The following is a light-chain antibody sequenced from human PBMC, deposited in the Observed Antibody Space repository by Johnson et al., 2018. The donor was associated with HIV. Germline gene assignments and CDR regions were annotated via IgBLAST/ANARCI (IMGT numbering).Light chain of an antibody. CDR3: GTWDGSLSGYV. V-gene: IGLV1-51*01. Sequence: QSVLTQPPSVSAAPGQKVTISCSGSSSNIGNNYVSWYQQLPGTAPKLLIYDNNKRPSGIPDRFSGSKSGTSATLGITGLQTGDEADYYCGTWDGSLSGYVFGPGPKATVL. CDR2: DNN. CDR1: SSNIGNNY. J-gene: IGLJ1*01.